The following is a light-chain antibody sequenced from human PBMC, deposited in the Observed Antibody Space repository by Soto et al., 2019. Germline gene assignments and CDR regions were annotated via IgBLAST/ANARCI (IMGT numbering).Light chain of an antibody. CDR2: DAS. CDR1: QSISSY. Sequence: ETVLTQSPATLSLSPGERATLSCRASQSISSYLAWYQQKPSQAPRLLIYDASNRATGIPARFSGSGSGTDFTLTISSLEPEDFAVYYCQQRSNWPPITFGQGTRLENK. CDR3: QQRSNWPPIT. J-gene: IGKJ5*01. V-gene: IGKV3-11*01.